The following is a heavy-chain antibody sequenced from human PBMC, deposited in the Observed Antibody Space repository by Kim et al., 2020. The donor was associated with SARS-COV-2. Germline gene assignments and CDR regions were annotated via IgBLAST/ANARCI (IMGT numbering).Heavy chain of an antibody. V-gene: IGHV3-74*01. Sequence: TAHAGSVEGRLSISRDNAKNTLYLQMNVRRDEDTAVYYCARGWAFDIWGQGTMVTVSS. D-gene: IGHD2-15*01. J-gene: IGHJ3*02. CDR3: ARGWAFDI. CDR2: T.